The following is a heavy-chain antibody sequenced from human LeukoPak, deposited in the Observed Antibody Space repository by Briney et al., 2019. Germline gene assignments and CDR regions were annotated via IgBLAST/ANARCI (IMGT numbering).Heavy chain of an antibody. CDR2: IYYSGST. V-gene: IGHV4-59*01. CDR1: GGSISSYY. CDR3: ERGDGFVDY. Sequence: PSETLSLTCTVSGGSISSYYWSWIRQPPGKGLEWIGYIYYSGSTNYNPSLKSRVTISVDTSKNQFSLKLSSVTAADTAVYYCERGDGFVDYWGQGTLVTVSS. J-gene: IGHJ4*02. D-gene: IGHD3-10*01.